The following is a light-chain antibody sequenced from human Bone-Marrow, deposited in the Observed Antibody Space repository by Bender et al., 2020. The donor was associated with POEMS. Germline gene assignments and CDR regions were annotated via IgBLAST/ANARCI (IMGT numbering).Light chain of an antibody. CDR1: SSDVGNYNL. J-gene: IGLJ1*01. V-gene: IGLV2-14*02. CDR3: SSYAGSSNYV. CDR2: EVT. Sequence: QSALTQPASVSGSPGQSITISCTGTSSDVGNYNLVSWYQHHPGKAPKLMIYEVTKRTSGVPDRFSGSKSGNTASLTISGLQADDEADYYCSSYAGSSNYVFGTGTKVTVL.